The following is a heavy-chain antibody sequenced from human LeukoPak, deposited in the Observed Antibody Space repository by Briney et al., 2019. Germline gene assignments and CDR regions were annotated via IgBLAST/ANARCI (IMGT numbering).Heavy chain of an antibody. D-gene: IGHD3-22*01. CDR3: AKTYDSSGYFRSDAFDI. CDR2: ISGSGGST. J-gene: IGHJ3*02. V-gene: IGHV3-23*01. Sequence: GGSLRLSCAASGFTFSSYAMSWVRQAPGKGLEWVSTISGSGGSTYYADSVKGRFTISRDNSKNTLYLQMNSLRAEDTAVYYCAKTYDSSGYFRSDAFDIWGQGTMVTVSS. CDR1: GFTFSSYA.